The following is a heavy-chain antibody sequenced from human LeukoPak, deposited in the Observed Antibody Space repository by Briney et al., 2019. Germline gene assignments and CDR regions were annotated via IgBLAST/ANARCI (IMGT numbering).Heavy chain of an antibody. V-gene: IGHV3-66*01. CDR3: ANPRDSSTWYTFDY. D-gene: IGHD6-13*01. CDR2: IYSGGST. J-gene: IGHJ4*02. Sequence: GGSLRLSCAASGFTVSSNYMSWVRQAPGKGLEWVSVIYSGGSTYYADSVKGRFTISRDNSKNTLCLQMNSLRAEDTAVYYCANPRDSSTWYTFDYWGQGTLVTVSS. CDR1: GFTVSSNY.